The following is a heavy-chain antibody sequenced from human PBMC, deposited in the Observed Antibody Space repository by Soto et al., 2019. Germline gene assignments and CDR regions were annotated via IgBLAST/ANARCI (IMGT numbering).Heavy chain of an antibody. CDR1: GFTFSSYA. J-gene: IGHJ6*02. Sequence: QVQLVESGGGVVQPGRSLRLSCAASGFTFSSYAMHWVRQAPGKGLEWVAVISYDGSNKYYADSVKGRFTISRDNSKNTLYLQVNSLRAEDTAEYYCASEYSSSATHHKFYYYYYYGMDVWGQGTTVTVSS. D-gene: IGHD6-6*01. CDR2: ISYDGSNK. V-gene: IGHV3-30-3*01. CDR3: ASEYSSSATHHKFYYYYYYGMDV.